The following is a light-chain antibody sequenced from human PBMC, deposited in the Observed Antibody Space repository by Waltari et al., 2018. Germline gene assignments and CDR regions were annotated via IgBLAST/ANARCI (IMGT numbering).Light chain of an antibody. J-gene: IGLJ3*02. CDR1: RSDVGYSNY. Sequence: QSALTQPRSVSGSPGQSVTISCSGTRSDVGYSNYVSWYQQHPGKVPKVMIYDVTKRPSGVPDRFSGSKSGNTASLTISGLQAEDEADYYCCSYAGSYTWVFGGGTKLTVL. CDR2: DVT. V-gene: IGLV2-11*01. CDR3: CSYAGSYTWV.